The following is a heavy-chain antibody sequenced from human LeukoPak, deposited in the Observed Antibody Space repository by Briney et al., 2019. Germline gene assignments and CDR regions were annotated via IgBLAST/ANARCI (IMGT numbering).Heavy chain of an antibody. Sequence: SETLSLTCTVSGGSISSYYWSWIRQPPGKGLEWIGYIYYSGSTNYNPSLKSRVTISVDTSKNQFSLKLSSVTAADTAVYYCARVRIQSPHWFDPWGQGTLVTVSS. CDR3: ARVRIQSPHWFDP. CDR2: IYYSGST. V-gene: IGHV4-59*01. CDR1: GGSISSYY. J-gene: IGHJ5*02.